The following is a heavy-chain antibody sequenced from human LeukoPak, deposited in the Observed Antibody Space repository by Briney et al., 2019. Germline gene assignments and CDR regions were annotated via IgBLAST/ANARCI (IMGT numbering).Heavy chain of an antibody. Sequence: ASVKVSCKASGYTFTGYYMHWVRQAPGQGLEWMGWINPNSGGTNYAQKFQGRVTMTRDTSISTAYMELSRLRSDDTAVYYCARDTRVDYSNYYFDYWGQGTLVTVSS. CDR2: INPNSGGT. D-gene: IGHD4-11*01. V-gene: IGHV1-2*02. J-gene: IGHJ4*02. CDR1: GYTFTGYY. CDR3: ARDTRVDYSNYYFDY.